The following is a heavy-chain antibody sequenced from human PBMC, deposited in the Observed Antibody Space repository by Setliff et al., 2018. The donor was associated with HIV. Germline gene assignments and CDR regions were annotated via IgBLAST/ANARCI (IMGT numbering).Heavy chain of an antibody. V-gene: IGHV4-39*01. Sequence: SETLSLTCTVSGGSISGSNYYWAWVRQPPGKGLEWIASIYPTGSTNYSPFLRSRVTASVDTSKNQFYLKLNSVTAADTAVYYCARHGDYNFWSGYYFDFWGQGTLVTVSS. CDR3: ARHGDYNFWSGYYFDF. CDR1: GGSISGSNYY. J-gene: IGHJ4*02. D-gene: IGHD3-3*01. CDR2: IYPTGST.